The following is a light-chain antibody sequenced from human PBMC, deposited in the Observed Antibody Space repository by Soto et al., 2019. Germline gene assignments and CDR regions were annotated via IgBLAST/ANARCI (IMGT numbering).Light chain of an antibody. CDR3: QHYDSYPST. Sequence: DIQLTQTPSTLSASVGDRITMTCRASQSIRNWLAWYQQQPGKAPKLLIYDASTLQSGVLSRFSGSGSGTEFTLTITSLQPDEFATYYSQHYDSYPSTFGQGTKEEVK. V-gene: IGKV1-5*01. J-gene: IGKJ1*01. CDR2: DAS. CDR1: QSIRNW.